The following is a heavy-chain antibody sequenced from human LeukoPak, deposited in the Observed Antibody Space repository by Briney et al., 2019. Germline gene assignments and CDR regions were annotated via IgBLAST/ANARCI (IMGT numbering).Heavy chain of an antibody. J-gene: IGHJ4*02. CDR3: ARDNGIAAHHALLGY. V-gene: IGHV4-59*01. CDR1: GGSISSYY. CDR2: IYYSGST. D-gene: IGHD6-6*01. Sequence: SETLSLTCTVSGGSISSYYWSWIRQPPGKGLEWIGYIYYSGSTNYNPSLKSRVTISVDTSKNQFSLKLSSVTAADTAVYYCARDNGIAAHHALLGYWGQGTLVTVSS.